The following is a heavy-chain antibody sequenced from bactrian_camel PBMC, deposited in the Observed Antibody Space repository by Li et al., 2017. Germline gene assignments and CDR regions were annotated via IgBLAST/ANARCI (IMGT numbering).Heavy chain of an antibody. CDR3: TRETQWVGYHEFAEY. CDR2: IYSGGGTT. J-gene: IGHJ4*01. CDR1: GYNYTGNC. Sequence: HVQLVESGGGSVQAGGSLRLSCQASGYNYTGNCMAWFRQFPGKEREGVGAIYSGGGTTYYADSVKGRFTISRDNAKNTLYLQLNSLTREDSAMYYCTRETQWVGYHEFAEYWGQGTQVTVS. V-gene: IGHV3S1*01. D-gene: IGHD5*01.